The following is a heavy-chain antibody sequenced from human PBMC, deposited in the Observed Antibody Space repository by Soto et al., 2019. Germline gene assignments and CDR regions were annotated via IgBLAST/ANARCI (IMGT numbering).Heavy chain of an antibody. CDR3: ARAVGVGAAAGTPHFAFDI. J-gene: IGHJ3*02. V-gene: IGHV1-2*04. D-gene: IGHD6-13*01. CDR1: GYTFTAYY. CDR2: INPNSGGT. Sequence: QVQLVQSGAEVKKPGASVKVSCKASGYTFTAYYTHWVRQAPGQGLEWMGWINPNSGGTSYARKFHGWVTVTRDTSSSTAYMELTSLKYDDTAVYFCARAVGVGAAAGTPHFAFDIWGQGTIVTVSS.